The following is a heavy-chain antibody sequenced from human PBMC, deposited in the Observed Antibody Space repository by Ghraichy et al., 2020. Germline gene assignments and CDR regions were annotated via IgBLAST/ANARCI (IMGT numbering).Heavy chain of an antibody. D-gene: IGHD3-22*01. CDR1: GGSFSGYY. J-gene: IGHJ5*02. Sequence: ESLNISCAVYGGSFSGYYWSWIRQPPGKGLEWIGEINHSGSTNYNPSLKSRVTISVDTSKNQFSLKLSFVTAADTAVYYCARDLGRYYYDSSGYYLGWFDPWGQGTLVTVSS. CDR2: INHSGST. V-gene: IGHV4-34*01. CDR3: ARDLGRYYYDSSGYYLGWFDP.